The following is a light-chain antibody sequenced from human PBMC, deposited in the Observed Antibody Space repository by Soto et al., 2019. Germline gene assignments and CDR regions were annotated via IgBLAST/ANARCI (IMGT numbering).Light chain of an antibody. V-gene: IGKV1-5*01. Sequence: EIQMTHSPSTLSASVGDRVTITCRASQSISSWLAWYQQKPGKAPKLLIYDASSLESGVPSRFSGSGSGTEFTLSISSLQADDFASYYCQHYISYPWTFGGGTKVDIK. CDR2: DAS. CDR1: QSISSW. J-gene: IGKJ4*02. CDR3: QHYISYPWT.